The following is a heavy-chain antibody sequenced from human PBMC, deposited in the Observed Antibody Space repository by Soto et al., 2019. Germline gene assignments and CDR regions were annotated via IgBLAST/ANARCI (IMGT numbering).Heavy chain of an antibody. CDR2: SSSNGVGT. CDR3: ARRARPDFYYMDV. Sequence: GGSLRLSCAASGFTLSGYAMDWVRQAPGKGLEYVSGSSSNGVGTYYAKSVQGRFTISRDNSKNTVYLQMGSLRPEDMAVYYCARRARPDFYYMDVWGKGTTVTVSS. D-gene: IGHD6-6*01. CDR1: GFTLSGYA. V-gene: IGHV3-64*01. J-gene: IGHJ6*03.